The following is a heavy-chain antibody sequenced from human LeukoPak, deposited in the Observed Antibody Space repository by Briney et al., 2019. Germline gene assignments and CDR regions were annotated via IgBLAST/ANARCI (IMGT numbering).Heavy chain of an antibody. J-gene: IGHJ3*02. CDR2: IYTGGNT. V-gene: IGHV3-53*01. CDR3: ASPSSGQSFDI. D-gene: IGHD6-19*01. Sequence: GGSLRLSCAASGFIVSSNYMNWVRQAPGKGLEWVSVIYTGGNTYYADSVKGRFTISRDNSKNTLYLQMHSLRAEDTAVYYCASPSSGQSFDIWGQGTMFTVSS. CDR1: GFIVSSNY.